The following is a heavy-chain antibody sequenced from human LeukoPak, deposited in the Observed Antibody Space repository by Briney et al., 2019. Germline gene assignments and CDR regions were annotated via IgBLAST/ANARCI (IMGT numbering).Heavy chain of an antibody. J-gene: IGHJ6*02. V-gene: IGHV3-66*01. Sequence: GGSLRLSCAASGFTFSSYALSGVGQAPGRGLEWVSVLYSGGTTYYADSVKGRFTISRDNSKNTLYLQMNSLRAEDTAVYYYAREARRGYSYGFYSYYGMDVWGQGATVTVSS. D-gene: IGHD5-18*01. CDR2: LYSGGTT. CDR1: GFTFSSYA. CDR3: AREARRGYSYGFYSYYGMDV.